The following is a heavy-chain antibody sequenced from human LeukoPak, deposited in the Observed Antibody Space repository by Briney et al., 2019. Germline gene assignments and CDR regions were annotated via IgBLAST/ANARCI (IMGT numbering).Heavy chain of an antibody. CDR3: ARSLSSSWTQFDH. V-gene: IGHV3-21*01. CDR1: GFTFSSYA. D-gene: IGHD6-13*01. J-gene: IGHJ4*02. Sequence: GGSLRLSCAASGFTFSSYAMNWVRQAPGKGLEWVSSISGSSTFIYYADSVKGRFTISRDNAKNSLYLETNSLRAEDTAVYYCARSLSSSWTQFDHWGQGTLVTVSS. CDR2: ISGSSTFI.